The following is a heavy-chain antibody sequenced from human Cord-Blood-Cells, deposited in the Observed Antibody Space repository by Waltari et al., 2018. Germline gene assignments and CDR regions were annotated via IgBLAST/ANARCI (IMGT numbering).Heavy chain of an antibody. D-gene: IGHD3-10*01. V-gene: IGHV4-39*01. CDR1: GGPISSSSSY. Sequence: QLQLQESGPGLVKPSETLSLTCTVSGGPISSSSSYWGRIRKPPGKGLEWIGSIYYRGTTYCNPSLKSRVTISVDTSKNRFSLKLSSVTAADTAVYYCARVGGSGSYYNWFDPWGQGTLVTVSS. J-gene: IGHJ5*02. CDR3: ARVGGSGSYYNWFDP. CDR2: IYYRGTT.